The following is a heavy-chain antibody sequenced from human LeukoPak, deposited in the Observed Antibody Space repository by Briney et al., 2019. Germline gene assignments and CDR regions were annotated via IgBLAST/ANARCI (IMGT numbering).Heavy chain of an antibody. D-gene: IGHD5-18*01. V-gene: IGHV3-7*03. CDR2: IKEDGSEK. CDR3: AREYGYSYGTV. J-gene: IGHJ4*02. CDR1: GFTFNGYW. Sequence: PGGSLRLSCAASGFTFNGYWMSWVRQAPGEGLEWVANIKEDGSEKYYVDSVKGRFTISRDNAKNSLYLQMNSLRAEDTAVYYCAREYGYSYGTVWGQGTLVTVSS.